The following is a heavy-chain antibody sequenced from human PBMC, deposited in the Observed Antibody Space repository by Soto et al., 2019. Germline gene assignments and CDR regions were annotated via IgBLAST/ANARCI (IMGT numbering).Heavy chain of an antibody. Sequence: SETLSLTCTVSGGSISSYYWSWIRQPPGKGLEWIGYIYYSGSTNYNPSIKSRVTISVDTSKNQFSLKLSSVTAADTAVYYCARHDGLLWFGENFDYWGQGTLVTVSS. CDR2: IYYSGST. J-gene: IGHJ4*02. D-gene: IGHD3-10*01. CDR1: GGSISSYY. V-gene: IGHV4-59*08. CDR3: ARHDGLLWFGENFDY.